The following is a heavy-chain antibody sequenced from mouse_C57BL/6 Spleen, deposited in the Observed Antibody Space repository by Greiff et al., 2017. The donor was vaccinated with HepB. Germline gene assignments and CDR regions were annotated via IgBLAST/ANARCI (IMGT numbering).Heavy chain of an antibody. CDR3: ARGLSKTLYFDY. V-gene: IGHV1-50*01. CDR2: IDPSDSYT. CDR1: GYTFTSYW. J-gene: IGHJ2*01. Sequence: QVQLQQPGAELVKPGASVKLSCKASGYTFTSYWMQWVKQRPGQGLAWIGEIDPSDSYTNYNQKFKGKATLTVDTSSSTAYMQLSSLTSEDSAVYYCARGLSKTLYFDYWGQGTTLTVSS. D-gene: IGHD2-5*01.